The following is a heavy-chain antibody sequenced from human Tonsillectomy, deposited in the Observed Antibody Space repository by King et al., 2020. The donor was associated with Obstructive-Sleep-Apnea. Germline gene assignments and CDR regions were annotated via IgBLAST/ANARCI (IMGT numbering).Heavy chain of an antibody. D-gene: IGHD2-2*01. Sequence: QLQESGPGLVKPSETLSLTCTVSGGSISSSSYYWGWIRQPPGKGLEWIGSIYYSGSTYYNPSLKSRVTISVDTSKNQVYPKQSSVTAADTAVYYCAREGYCSSTSCSGDWFDPWGQGTLVTVSS. J-gene: IGHJ5*02. V-gene: IGHV4-39*07. CDR2: IYYSGST. CDR3: AREGYCSSTSCSGDWFDP. CDR1: GGSISSSSYY.